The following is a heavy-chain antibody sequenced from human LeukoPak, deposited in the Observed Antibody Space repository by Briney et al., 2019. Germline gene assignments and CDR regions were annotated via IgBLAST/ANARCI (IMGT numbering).Heavy chain of an antibody. CDR2: INHSGST. Sequence: SETLSLTCTVSGGSISSYYWSWIRQPPGKGLEWIGEINHSGSTNYNPSLKSRVTISVDTSKNQFSLKLSSVTAADTAVYYCARRVDAFDIWGQGTMVTVSS. V-gene: IGHV4-34*01. J-gene: IGHJ3*02. CDR3: ARRVDAFDI. CDR1: GGSISSYY.